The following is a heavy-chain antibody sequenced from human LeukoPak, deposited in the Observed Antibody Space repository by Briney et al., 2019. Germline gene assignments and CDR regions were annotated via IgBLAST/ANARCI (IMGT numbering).Heavy chain of an antibody. J-gene: IGHJ6*03. Sequence: SETLSLTCAVYGGSFSGYYWSWIRQPPGKGLEWIGEINDSGSTNYNPSLKSRVTISVDTSKNQFSLKLSSVTAADTAVYYCAREGIAAAGGNYYYYMDVWGKGTTVTVSS. D-gene: IGHD6-13*01. V-gene: IGHV4-34*01. CDR2: INDSGST. CDR3: AREGIAAAGGNYYYYMDV. CDR1: GGSFSGYY.